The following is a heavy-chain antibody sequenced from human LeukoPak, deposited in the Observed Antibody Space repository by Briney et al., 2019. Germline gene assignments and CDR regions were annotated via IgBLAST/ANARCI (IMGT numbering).Heavy chain of an antibody. V-gene: IGHV4-38-2*02. CDR2: IYHSGST. Sequence: SETLSLTCTVSGYSISSGYYWGWIRPPPGKGLEWIGSIYHSGSTYYNPSLKSRVTISVDTSKNQFSLKLSSVTAADTAVYYCAREGGHCSGGSCPGAFDIWDQGTMVTVSS. CDR1: GYSISSGYY. D-gene: IGHD2-15*01. J-gene: IGHJ3*02. CDR3: AREGGHCSGGSCPGAFDI.